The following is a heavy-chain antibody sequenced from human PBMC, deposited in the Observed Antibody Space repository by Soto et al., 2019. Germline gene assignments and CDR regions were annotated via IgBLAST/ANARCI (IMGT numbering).Heavy chain of an antibody. Sequence: SETLSPTCAVYGGSFSGYYWSWIRQPPGKGLEWIGEINHSGSTNYNPSLKSRVTISVDTSKNQFSLQLNSVTPEDTAVYYCAKTYYYDSSGYYPRAAEYFQHWGQGTLVTVSS. J-gene: IGHJ1*01. CDR3: AKTYYYDSSGYYPRAAEYFQH. CDR2: INHSGST. D-gene: IGHD3-22*01. V-gene: IGHV4-34*01. CDR1: GGSFSGYY.